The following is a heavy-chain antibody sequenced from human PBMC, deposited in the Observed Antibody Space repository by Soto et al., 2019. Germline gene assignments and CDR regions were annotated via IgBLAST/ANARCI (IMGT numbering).Heavy chain of an antibody. CDR3: ARFQLYYGLDV. V-gene: IGHV4-31*03. CDR1: GCSLNRGGFH. Sequence: QVQPQESGPGLVKPSQTLSLTRTFSGCSLNRGGFHWSWVRQHPGKGLEWIGYIDYNGSTYYNPSLKSRVTISVDTSKNQFSLKLSSVTAADTAMYYCARFQLYYGLDVWGQGTTVTVSS. CDR2: IDYNGST. J-gene: IGHJ6*02. D-gene: IGHD2-2*01.